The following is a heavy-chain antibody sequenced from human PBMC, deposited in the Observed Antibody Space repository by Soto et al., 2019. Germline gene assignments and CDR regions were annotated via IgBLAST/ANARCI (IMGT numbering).Heavy chain of an antibody. V-gene: IGHV4-4*02. D-gene: IGHD2-2*01. CDR3: ARVGCSSTSCFDY. CDR1: GGSISSSNW. Sequence: SETLSLTCAVSGGSISSSNWWSWVRQPPGKGLEWIGEIYHSGGTNYNPSHKSRVTISVDKSKNQFSLKLSSVTAADTAVYYCARVGCSSTSCFDYWGQGTLVTVSS. CDR2: IYHSGGT. J-gene: IGHJ4*02.